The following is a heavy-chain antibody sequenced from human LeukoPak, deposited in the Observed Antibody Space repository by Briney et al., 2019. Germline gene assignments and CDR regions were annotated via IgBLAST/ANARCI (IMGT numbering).Heavy chain of an antibody. J-gene: IGHJ6*03. CDR3: ARGPPIRGYRYGYDTGYYYSYSMDV. V-gene: IGHV1-2*06. D-gene: IGHD5-18*01. Sequence: ASVKVSCKASGYTFTGYYIHWVRQAPGQGLEWMGRINPNSGGTNYAQKFQGRVTMTRDTYISTAYMELSSLRSEDTAVYYCARGPPIRGYRYGYDTGYYYSYSMDVWGKGTTVTISS. CDR1: GYTFTGYY. CDR2: INPNSGGT.